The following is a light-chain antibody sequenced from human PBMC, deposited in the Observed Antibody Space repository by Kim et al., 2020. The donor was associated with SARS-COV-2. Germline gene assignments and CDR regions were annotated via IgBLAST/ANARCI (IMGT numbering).Light chain of an antibody. CDR1: QSVSSSY. V-gene: IGKV3-20*01. CDR2: GAS. CDR3: QQPFT. J-gene: IGKJ3*01. Sequence: TLSLSPGERATLSCRASQSVSSSYLAWYQQKPGQAPRLLIYGASSRATGIPDRFSGSGSGTDFTLTISRLEPEDFAVYYCQQPFTFGPGTKVDIK.